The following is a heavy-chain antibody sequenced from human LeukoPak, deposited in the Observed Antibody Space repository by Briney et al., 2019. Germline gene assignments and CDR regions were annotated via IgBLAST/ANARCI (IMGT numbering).Heavy chain of an antibody. CDR2: ISGSGGNT. D-gene: IGHD6-19*01. V-gene: IGHV3-23*01. Sequence: GGSLRLSCAASGFTFSNYAMSWVRQAPGKGLEWVSGISGSGGNTYYADSVKGRFTISRDNAKNSLYLQMNSLRDEDTAVYYCARASPYSSGALGVDYWGQGTLVTVSS. CDR3: ARASPYSSGALGVDY. CDR1: GFTFSNYA. J-gene: IGHJ4*02.